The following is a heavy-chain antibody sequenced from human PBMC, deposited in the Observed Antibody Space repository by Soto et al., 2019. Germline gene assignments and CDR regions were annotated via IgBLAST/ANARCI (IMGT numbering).Heavy chain of an antibody. CDR3: ARDSSVVVPYNWFDP. V-gene: IGHV1-18*01. CDR2: ISAYNGNT. Sequence: GASVKVSCKASGYTFTSYGIGWVRQAPGQGLEWMGWISAYNGNTNYAQKLQGRVTMTTDTSTSTAYMELRSLRSDDTAVYYCARDSSVVVPYNWFDPWGQGTLVTVSS. CDR1: GYTFTSYG. D-gene: IGHD2-15*01. J-gene: IGHJ5*02.